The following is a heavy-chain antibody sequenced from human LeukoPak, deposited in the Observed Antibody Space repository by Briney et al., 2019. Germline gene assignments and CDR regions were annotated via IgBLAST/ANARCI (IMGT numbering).Heavy chain of an antibody. Sequence: ASVKVSCKASGYTFTGYYMHWVRQAPGQGLEWMGWINPNSGGTNYAQKFQGRVTMTRDTSISTAYMELSRLRSDDTAVYYCARGEDLRFLEWLLLYYGMDVWGQGTTVTVSS. J-gene: IGHJ6*02. CDR2: INPNSGGT. CDR3: ARGEDLRFLEWLLLYYGMDV. CDR1: GYTFTGYY. V-gene: IGHV1-2*02. D-gene: IGHD3-3*01.